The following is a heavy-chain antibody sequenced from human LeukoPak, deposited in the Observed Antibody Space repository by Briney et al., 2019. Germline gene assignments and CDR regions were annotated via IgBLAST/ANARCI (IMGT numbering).Heavy chain of an antibody. D-gene: IGHD3-3*01. Sequence: ASVKVSCKVSGYTPTELSMHWVRQAPGKGLEWMGGFDPEDGETIYAQKFQGRVTMTEDTSTDTAYMELSSLRSEDTAVYYSATGTSGLIDYWGQGTLVTVSS. CDR2: FDPEDGET. V-gene: IGHV1-24*01. J-gene: IGHJ4*02. CDR1: GYTPTELS. CDR3: ATGTSGLIDY.